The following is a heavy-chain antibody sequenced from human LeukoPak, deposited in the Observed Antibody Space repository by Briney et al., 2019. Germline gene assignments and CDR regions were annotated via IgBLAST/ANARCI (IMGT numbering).Heavy chain of an antibody. CDR1: GFTFSDYY. J-gene: IGHJ6*03. Sequence: PGGSLRLSCAASGFTFSDYYMSWIRQAPGKGLEWVSYISSSGSTIYYADSVKGRFTISRDNAKNSLYLQMNSLRAEDTAVYYCARDSPPSCTNALCFSDYYYYMDVWGKGTTVIVSS. D-gene: IGHD2-8*01. V-gene: IGHV3-11*04. CDR2: ISSSGSTI. CDR3: ARDSPPSCTNALCFSDYYYYMDV.